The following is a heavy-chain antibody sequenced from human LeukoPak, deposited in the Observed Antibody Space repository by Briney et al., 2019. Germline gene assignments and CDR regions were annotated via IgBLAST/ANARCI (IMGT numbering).Heavy chain of an antibody. CDR3: ARGGTTVAGTFWFDP. CDR1: GVSIGSGNW. Sequence: SETLSLTCVVSGVSIGSGNWWSWVRQPPGKGLEWIGEIYHSGSTDYNSSLKSRVTISVDKSKNQFSLKLSSVTAADTAMYYCARGGTTVAGTFWFDPWGQGTLVTVSS. J-gene: IGHJ5*02. CDR2: IYHSGST. D-gene: IGHD6-19*01. V-gene: IGHV4-4*02.